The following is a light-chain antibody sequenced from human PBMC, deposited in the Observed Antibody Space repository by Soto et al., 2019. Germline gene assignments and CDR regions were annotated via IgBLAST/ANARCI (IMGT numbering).Light chain of an antibody. J-gene: IGKJ1*01. Sequence: DVQMTQSPSSLSASVGDSLTLTCRASQTVTSYLNWYQQKPGKAPKLLIYAASTFQSGLPSRFSGSGSGTEFTLTIISLQPEDFAPYDCQQSYRFPKTFGRGTKVEVK. V-gene: IGKV1-39*01. CDR3: QQSYRFPKT. CDR2: AAS. CDR1: QTVTSY.